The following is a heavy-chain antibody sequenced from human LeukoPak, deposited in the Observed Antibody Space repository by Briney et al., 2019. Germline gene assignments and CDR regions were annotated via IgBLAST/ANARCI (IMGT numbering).Heavy chain of an antibody. V-gene: IGHV1-69*05. Sequence: PRASVKVSCKASGGTFSSYAISWVRQAPGQGLEWMGGIIPIFGTANYAQKFQGRVTITTDESTSTAYVELSSLRSEDTAVYYCARGIGSIGSFDYWGQGTLVTVSS. CDR3: ARGIGSIGSFDY. CDR1: GGTFSSYA. CDR2: IIPIFGTA. J-gene: IGHJ4*02. D-gene: IGHD3-22*01.